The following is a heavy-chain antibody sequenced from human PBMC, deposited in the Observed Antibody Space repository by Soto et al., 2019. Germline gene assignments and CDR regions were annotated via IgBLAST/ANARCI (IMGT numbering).Heavy chain of an antibody. D-gene: IGHD6-19*01. CDR1: GFSFSNYG. V-gene: IGHV3-30*18. J-gene: IGHJ4*02. Sequence: QVQLVESGGGVVQPGRSLRLSCAASGFSFSNYGIHWVRQAPGKGLEWVAVISFDASNRYYADSVKGRFTISRDNSKNTLYLKMNSLRADDTAVYYCAKGWQWNDYWGQGTLVTVSS. CDR2: ISFDASNR. CDR3: AKGWQWNDY.